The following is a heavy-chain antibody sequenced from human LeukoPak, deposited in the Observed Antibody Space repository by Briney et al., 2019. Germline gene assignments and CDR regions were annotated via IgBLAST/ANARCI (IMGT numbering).Heavy chain of an antibody. CDR2: ISNSGGST. V-gene: IGHV3-23*01. Sequence: PGGSLRLSCAASGFTFRSYGMSWVRQAPGKGLEWGSAISNSGGSTYYADSVKGRFTISRDNSKNTLYLQMNSLTAEDTAVYYCAKDLSYGDPVIWGQGTMVTVSS. CDR3: AKDLSYGDPVI. J-gene: IGHJ3*02. CDR1: GFTFRSYG. D-gene: IGHD4-17*01.